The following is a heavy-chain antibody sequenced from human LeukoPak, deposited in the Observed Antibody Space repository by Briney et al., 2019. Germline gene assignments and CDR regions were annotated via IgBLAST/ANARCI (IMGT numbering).Heavy chain of an antibody. CDR1: GGSISSGSYY. CDR2: IYTSGST. D-gene: IGHD2-2*01. J-gene: IGHJ6*03. Sequence: SETLSLTCTVSGGSISSGSYYWSWIRQPAGKGLEWIGRIYTSGSTNYNPSLKSRVTVSVDTSKNQFSLKLSSVTAADTAVYYCARALPDAYYYYYYYMDVWGKGTTVTISS. CDR3: ARALPDAYYYYYYYMDV. V-gene: IGHV4-61*02.